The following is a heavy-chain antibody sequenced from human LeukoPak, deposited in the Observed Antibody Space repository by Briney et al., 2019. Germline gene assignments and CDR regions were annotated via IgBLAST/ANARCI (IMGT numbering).Heavy chain of an antibody. CDR3: ARGWPSDY. J-gene: IGHJ4*02. Sequence: GGSLRLSCAASGFTFSSYAMHWVRQAPGKGLEWVAVISYDGSNKYYADSVKGRFTISRDNAKNPLYLQLNSLRAEDTAVYYYARGWPSDYWGQGTLVTVSS. D-gene: IGHD6-19*01. V-gene: IGHV3-30*04. CDR1: GFTFSSYA. CDR2: ISYDGSNK.